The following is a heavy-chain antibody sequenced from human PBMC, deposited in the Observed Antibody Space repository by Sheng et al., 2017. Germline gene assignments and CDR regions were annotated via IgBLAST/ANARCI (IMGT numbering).Heavy chain of an antibody. J-gene: IGHJ6*02. Sequence: EVQLVESGGGLVQPGGSLRLSCAASGFTFRSYDMHWVRQPTGRGLEWVALIGIRGDTHYADSAKGRFTISRENAKNSLYLQMNSLRAGDTAVYYCARDSSGHGLDVWGQGTTV. V-gene: IGHV3-13*01. CDR3: ARDSSGHGLDV. CDR1: GFTFRSYD. CDR2: IGIRGDT. D-gene: IGHD3-10*01.